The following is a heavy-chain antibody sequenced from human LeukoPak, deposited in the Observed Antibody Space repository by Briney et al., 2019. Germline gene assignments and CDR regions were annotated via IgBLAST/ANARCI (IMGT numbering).Heavy chain of an antibody. Sequence: GGSLRLSCAASGFTFSSYGMHWVRQAPGKGLEWVAVIWYDGSNKYYADSVKGRFTISRDNSKNTLYLQMNSLRAEDTAVYYCAKDRRDSSSWRPFYYFDYWGQGTLVTASS. J-gene: IGHJ4*02. CDR3: AKDRRDSSSWRPFYYFDY. CDR1: GFTFSSYG. CDR2: IWYDGSNK. D-gene: IGHD6-13*01. V-gene: IGHV3-33*06.